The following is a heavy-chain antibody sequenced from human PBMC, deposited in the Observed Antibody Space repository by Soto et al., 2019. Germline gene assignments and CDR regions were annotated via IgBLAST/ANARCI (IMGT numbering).Heavy chain of an antibody. CDR2: ISGSGGST. D-gene: IGHD2-15*01. J-gene: IGHJ6*02. V-gene: IGHV3-23*01. CDR1: GFTFSSYA. CDR3: AKVMTEYCSGGSCYIGHYYYYGMDV. Sequence: GGSLRLSCAASGFTFSSYAMSWVRQAPGKGLEWVSAISGSGGSTYYADSVKGRFTISRDNSKNTLYLQMNSLRAEDTAVYYCAKVMTEYCSGGSCYIGHYYYYGMDVWGQGTTVTVSS.